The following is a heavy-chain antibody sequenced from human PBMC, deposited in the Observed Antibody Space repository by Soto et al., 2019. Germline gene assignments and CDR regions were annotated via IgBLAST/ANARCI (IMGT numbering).Heavy chain of an antibody. CDR1: GGTFSSYA. CDR2: IIPIFGTA. J-gene: IGHJ6*02. CDR3: ASTVVTATTTYYYYYGTDV. D-gene: IGHD2-21*02. Sequence: ASVKVSCKASGGTFSSYAISWVRQAPGQGLEWMGGIIPIFGTANYAQKFQGRVTITADESTSTAYMELSSLRSEDTAVYYCASTVVTATTTYYYYYGTDVWGQGTTVTVSS. V-gene: IGHV1-69*13.